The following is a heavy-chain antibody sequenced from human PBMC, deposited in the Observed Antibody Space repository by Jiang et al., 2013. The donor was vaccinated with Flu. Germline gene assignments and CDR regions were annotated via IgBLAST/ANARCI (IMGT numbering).Heavy chain of an antibody. CDR1: GFTVSSNY. Sequence: VQLVESGGGLVQPGGSLRLSCAASGFTVSSNYMSWVRQAPGKGLEWVSVIYSGGSTYYADSVKGRFTISRHNSKNTLYLQMNSLRAEDTAVYYCARTVTTYWYFDLVGPWHPGHCL. J-gene: IGHJ2*01. D-gene: IGHD4-17*01. V-gene: IGHV3-53*04. CDR2: IYSGGST. CDR3: ARTVTTYWYFDL.